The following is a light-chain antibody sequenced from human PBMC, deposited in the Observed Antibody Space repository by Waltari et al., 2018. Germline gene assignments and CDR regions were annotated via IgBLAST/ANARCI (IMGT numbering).Light chain of an antibody. J-gene: IGKJ2*01. CDR1: QSVSSSY. CDR2: ATS. V-gene: IGKV3-20*01. CDR3: QQYGGSPLYT. Sequence: EIVLTQSPGTLSLSPGQSDTLSCRISQSVSSSYLGWYKQTPGQAPRLLIYATSSRAAGIPDKFSASASGTDFTLTISRLEPEDFAVYYCQQYGGSPLYTFGQGTKLEI.